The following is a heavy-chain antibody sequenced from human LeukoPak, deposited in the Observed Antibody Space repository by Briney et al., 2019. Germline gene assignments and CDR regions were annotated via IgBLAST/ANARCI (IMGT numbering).Heavy chain of an antibody. J-gene: IGHJ4*02. Sequence: SETLSLTCAVYGGSFSGYYWSWIRQPPGKGLEWIGEINHSGSTNYNPSLKSRVAISVDTSKNQFSLKLSSVTAADTAVYYCASQQIRGSSWYNRYDYWGQGTLVTVSS. CDR2: INHSGST. D-gene: IGHD6-13*01. CDR1: GGSFSGYY. CDR3: ASQQIRGSSWYNRYDY. V-gene: IGHV4-34*01.